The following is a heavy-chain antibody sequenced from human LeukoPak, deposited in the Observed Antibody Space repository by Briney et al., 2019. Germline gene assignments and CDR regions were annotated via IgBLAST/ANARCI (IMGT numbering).Heavy chain of an antibody. Sequence: GGSLRLSCAASGFTFSSYAMHWVRQAPGKGVEWVAVISYDGSNKYYADSVKGRFTISRDNSKNTLYLQMNSLRAEDTAVYYCAKGADYDFWSGYWANYYYGMDVWGQGTTVTVSS. CDR1: GFTFSSYA. D-gene: IGHD3-3*01. V-gene: IGHV3-30-3*01. CDR3: AKGADYDFWSGYWANYYYGMDV. CDR2: ISYDGSNK. J-gene: IGHJ6*02.